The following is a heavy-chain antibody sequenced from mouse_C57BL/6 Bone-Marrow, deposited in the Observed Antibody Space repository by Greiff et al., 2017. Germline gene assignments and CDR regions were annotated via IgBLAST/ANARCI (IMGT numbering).Heavy chain of an antibody. CDR3: ARHVIYYGSFYYFDY. D-gene: IGHD1-1*01. CDR1: GLTFSSYG. Sequence: EVQVVESGGDLVKPGGSLKLSCAASGLTFSSYGMSWVRQTPDKRLEWVATISSGGSYTYYPDSVKGRFTISRDNAKNTLYLQMSSLKSEDTAMYYCARHVIYYGSFYYFDYWGQGTTLTVSS. J-gene: IGHJ2*01. V-gene: IGHV5-6*01. CDR2: ISSGGSYT.